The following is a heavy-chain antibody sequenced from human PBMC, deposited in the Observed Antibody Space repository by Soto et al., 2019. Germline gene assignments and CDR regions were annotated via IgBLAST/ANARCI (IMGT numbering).Heavy chain of an antibody. Sequence: SETLSLTCTVSGGSISSYYWNWIRQPSGKGLEWIGYIYYSGSTNYNPSLKSRVTITRDTSARTVYMELSSLRSEDTAVYYCARGHLAVVPVASWFYYMDVWGKGTTVTVSS. D-gene: IGHD2-2*01. J-gene: IGHJ6*03. CDR2: IYYSGST. CDR1: GGSISSYY. V-gene: IGHV4-59*01. CDR3: ARGHLAVVPVASWFYYMDV.